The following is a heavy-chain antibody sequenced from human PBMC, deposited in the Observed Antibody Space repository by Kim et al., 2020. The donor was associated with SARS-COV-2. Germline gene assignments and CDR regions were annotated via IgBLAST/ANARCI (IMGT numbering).Heavy chain of an antibody. CDR1: GASISSGTFQ. CDR2: ISYSGNT. V-gene: IGHV4-39*01. J-gene: IGHJ5*02. Sequence: SETLSLTCTVSGASISSGTFQWGWIRQPPGKGLEWIGTISYSGNTYYNPSLTSRVTISVDTSKNQFSLNLSSVTAADTAVYYCARGVGAWGQGTLVTVSS. D-gene: IGHD4-17*01. CDR3: ARGVGA.